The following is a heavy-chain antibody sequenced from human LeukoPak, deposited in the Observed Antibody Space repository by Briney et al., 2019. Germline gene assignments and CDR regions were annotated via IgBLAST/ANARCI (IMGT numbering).Heavy chain of an antibody. J-gene: IGHJ5*02. CDR2: ISAYNGNT. Sequence: ASVKVSCKASGYTFTSYGISWVRQAPGQGLEWMGWISAYNGNTNYAQKLQGRVTMTTDTSTSTAYMELRSLRSDDTAVYYCARDDGIETRITIFGVEKHGWFDPWGQGTLVTVSS. CDR1: GYTFTSYG. CDR3: ARDDGIETRITIFGVEKHGWFDP. D-gene: IGHD3-3*01. V-gene: IGHV1-18*01.